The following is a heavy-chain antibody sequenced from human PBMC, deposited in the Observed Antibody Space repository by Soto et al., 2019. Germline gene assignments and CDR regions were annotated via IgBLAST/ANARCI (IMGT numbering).Heavy chain of an antibody. Sequence: GGSLRLSCTASGFTFGDYAMSWFRQAPGKGLEWVGFIRSKAYGGTTEYAASVKGRFTISRDDSKSIAYLQMNSLKTEDTAVYYCTGAVAAPWYYYYYMDVWGKGTTVTVSS. V-gene: IGHV3-49*03. CDR1: GFTFGDYA. CDR3: TGAVAAPWYYYYYMDV. D-gene: IGHD6-19*01. CDR2: IRSKAYGGTT. J-gene: IGHJ6*03.